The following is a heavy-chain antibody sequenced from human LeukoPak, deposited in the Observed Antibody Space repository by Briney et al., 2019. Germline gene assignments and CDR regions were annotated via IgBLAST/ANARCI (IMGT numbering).Heavy chain of an antibody. CDR1: AYNSSTYG. Sequence: ASVKVSCKVYAYNSSTYGISWVRQAPGQGLQWMGRISASNGNTRYPQKFQGRVTMTTDTSTNTAYLKMGSLRSDDTAVYYCATIRKRPMVTRPGYFYYYMDVWGTGTTVTDSS. V-gene: IGHV1-18*04. J-gene: IGHJ6*03. CDR3: ATIRKRPMVTRPGYFYYYMDV. CDR2: ISASNGNT. D-gene: IGHD5-18*01.